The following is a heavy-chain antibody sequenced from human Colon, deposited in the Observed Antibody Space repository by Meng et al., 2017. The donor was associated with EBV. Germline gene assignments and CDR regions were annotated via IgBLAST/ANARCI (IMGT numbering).Heavy chain of an antibody. V-gene: IGHV4-31*03. D-gene: IGHD4-17*01. J-gene: IGHJ2*01. CDR2: IYYSGST. CDR3: ASLYGDSSVWYLDL. Sequence: QGTLQESGPGIVKSSQTLFLTCTVSGGSISSGNHYWSWIRQHPGKGLEYIGYIYYSGSTYYNPSLKSRVIISVDTSKNQFSLRLNSVTAADTAVYYCASLYGDSSVWYLDLWGRGTLVTVSS. CDR1: GGSISSGNHY.